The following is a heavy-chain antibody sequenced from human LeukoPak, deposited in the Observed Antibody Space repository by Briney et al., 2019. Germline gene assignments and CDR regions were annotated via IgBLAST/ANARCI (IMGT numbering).Heavy chain of an antibody. CDR1: GGSISSGGYY. CDR2: IYYSGSI. D-gene: IGHD3-22*01. V-gene: IGHV4-61*08. CDR3: ARENPSGYYNRPIDY. Sequence: SETLSLTCTVSGGSISSGGYYWSWIRQHPGKGLEWIGDIYYSGSIKYNPSLKSRVTMSVDTSKNQFSLKLSSVSAADTAIYYCARENPSGYYNRPIDYWGQGTLVTVSS. J-gene: IGHJ4*02.